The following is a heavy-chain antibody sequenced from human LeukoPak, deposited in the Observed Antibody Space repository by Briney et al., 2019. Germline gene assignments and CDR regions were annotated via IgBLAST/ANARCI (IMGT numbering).Heavy chain of an antibody. V-gene: IGHV3-23*01. J-gene: IGHJ4*02. CDR2: ISGSGGST. CDR1: GFTFSSYA. CDR3: AKAGSIRFDY. D-gene: IGHD1-26*01. Sequence: GGSLRLSCAASGFTFSSYAMNWARQAPGKGLEWVSAISGSGGSTYYGDSVKGRFTISRDNSKNTLYLQMNSLRDEDTAVYYCAKAGSIRFDYWGQGTLVTVSS.